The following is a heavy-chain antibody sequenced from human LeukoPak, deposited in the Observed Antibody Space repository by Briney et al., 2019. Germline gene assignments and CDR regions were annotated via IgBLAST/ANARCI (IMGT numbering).Heavy chain of an antibody. V-gene: IGHV1-69*13. CDR3: ASSAHAHNSRHFDY. CDR1: GGIFSNYA. D-gene: IGHD5-24*01. J-gene: IGHJ4*02. Sequence: ASVKVSCKASGGIFSNYAINWVQQAPGQGLEWLGSIIPIFGSANYAQKFQGRVTITADESTSTAYMELSSLRSEDTAVYYCASSAHAHNSRHFDYWGQGTLVTVSS. CDR2: IIPIFGSA.